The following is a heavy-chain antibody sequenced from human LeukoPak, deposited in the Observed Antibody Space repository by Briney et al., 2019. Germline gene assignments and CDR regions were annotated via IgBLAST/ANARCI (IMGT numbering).Heavy chain of an antibody. V-gene: IGHV3-23*01. CDR1: GFTFSSYA. CDR2: ISGSGGST. Sequence: PGGSLRLSCAASGFTFSSYAMSWVRQAPGKGLEWVACISGSGGSTYYADSVKCRFTISRDNSKNTLYLQMNSLRAEDTAVYYCAKDQGDSSYWGQGTLVTVSS. CDR3: AKDQGDSSY. J-gene: IGHJ4*02. D-gene: IGHD3-16*01.